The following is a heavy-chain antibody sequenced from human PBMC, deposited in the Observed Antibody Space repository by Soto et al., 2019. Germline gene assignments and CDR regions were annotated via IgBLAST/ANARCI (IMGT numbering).Heavy chain of an antibody. D-gene: IGHD5-18*01. J-gene: IGHJ4*02. CDR2: IKSKTDGGTT. CDR3: TTESYSYGFYSFDY. CDR1: GFTFSNAW. Sequence: GGSLRLSCAASGFTFSNAWMSWVRQAPGKGLEWVGRIKSKTDGGTTDYAAPVKGRFTISRDDSKNTLYLQMNSLKTEDTAVYYCTTESYSYGFYSFDYWGQGTLVTVSS. V-gene: IGHV3-15*01.